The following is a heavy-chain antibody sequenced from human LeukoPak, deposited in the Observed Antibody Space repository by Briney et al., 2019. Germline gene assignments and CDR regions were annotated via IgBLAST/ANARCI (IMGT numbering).Heavy chain of an antibody. CDR2: ISAYNGNT. D-gene: IGHD4-17*01. V-gene: IGHV1-18*01. J-gene: IGHJ6*02. CDR1: GYTFTSYG. Sequence: ASVKVSCKASGYTFTSYGISWVRQAPGQGLEWIGWISAYNGNTNYAQKLQGRVTMTTDTSTSTAYMELRSLRSDDTAVYYCATSTVTASNYYYYYGMDVWGQGTTVTVSS. CDR3: ATSTVTASNYYYYYGMDV.